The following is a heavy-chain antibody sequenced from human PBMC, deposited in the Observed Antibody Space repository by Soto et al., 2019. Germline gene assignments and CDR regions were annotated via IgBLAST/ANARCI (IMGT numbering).Heavy chain of an antibody. CDR3: ARDTLSGGNWFDP. CDR1: GGSISSGDYY. Sequence: PSETLSLTCTVSGGSISSGDYYWSWIRQPPGKGLEWIGYIYYSVSTYYNASLKSRVTISVDTSKNQFSLKLSSVTAADTAVYYCARDTLSGGNWFDPWGQGTLVTVSS. CDR2: IYYSVST. V-gene: IGHV4-30-4*01. J-gene: IGHJ5*02. D-gene: IGHD3-10*01.